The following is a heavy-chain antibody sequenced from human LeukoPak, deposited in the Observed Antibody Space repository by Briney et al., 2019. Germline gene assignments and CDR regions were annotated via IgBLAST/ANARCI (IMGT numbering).Heavy chain of an antibody. D-gene: IGHD4-17*01. Sequence: ASVKVSCKASGYTFTSYGINWVRQATGQGLEWMGWMNPNSGNTGYAQKFQGRVTMTRDTSISTAYMELSRLRSDDTAVYYCARWGDYGDFPYWGQGTLVTVSS. J-gene: IGHJ4*02. V-gene: IGHV1-8*01. CDR1: GYTFTSYG. CDR3: ARWGDYGDFPY. CDR2: MNPNSGNT.